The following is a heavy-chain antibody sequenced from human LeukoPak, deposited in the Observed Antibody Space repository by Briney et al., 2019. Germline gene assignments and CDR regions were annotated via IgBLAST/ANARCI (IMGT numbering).Heavy chain of an antibody. J-gene: IGHJ3*02. V-gene: IGHV5-51*01. Sequence: GESLKISCKGSGYSFTSYWIGWVRQMPGKGLEWMGIIYPGDSDTRYSPSFQGQVTISADKSISTAYLQWSSLKASDTAVYYCARPRAQGLRYDAFDIWGQGTMVTVSS. CDR3: ARPRAQGLRYDAFDI. D-gene: IGHD1-26*01. CDR2: IYPGDSDT. CDR1: GYSFTSYW.